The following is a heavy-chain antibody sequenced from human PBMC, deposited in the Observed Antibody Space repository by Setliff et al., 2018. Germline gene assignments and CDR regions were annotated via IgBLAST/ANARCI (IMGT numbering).Heavy chain of an antibody. CDR3: ARKRFYYYYYYMDV. CDR2: INHSGST. J-gene: IGHJ6*03. CDR1: GGSFSGYY. Sequence: SETLSLTCAVYGGSFSGYYWSWIRQPPGKGLEWIGEINHSGSTNYNPSLKSRVKISVDTSKNQFSLKLSSVTAADTAVYYCARKRFYYYYYYMDVWGKGTTVTVSS. V-gene: IGHV4-34*01.